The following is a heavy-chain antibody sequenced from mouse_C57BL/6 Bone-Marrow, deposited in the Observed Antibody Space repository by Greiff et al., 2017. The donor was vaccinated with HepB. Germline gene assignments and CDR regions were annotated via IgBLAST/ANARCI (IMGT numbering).Heavy chain of an antibody. CDR3: ARHYDYDVWFAY. J-gene: IGHJ3*01. D-gene: IGHD2-4*01. CDR1: GYTFTDYN. Sequence: VQLQQSGPELVKPGASVKIPCKASGYTFTDYNMDWVKQSHGKSLEWIGDINPNNGGTIYNQKFKGKATLTVDKSSSTAYMELRSLTSEDTAVYYCARHYDYDVWFAYWGQGTLVTVSA. V-gene: IGHV1-18*01. CDR2: INPNNGGT.